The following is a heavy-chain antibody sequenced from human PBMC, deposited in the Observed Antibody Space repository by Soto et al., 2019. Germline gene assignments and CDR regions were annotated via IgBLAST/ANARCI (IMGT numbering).Heavy chain of an antibody. Sequence: GASVKVSCKVSGYTLTELSMHWVRQAPGKGLEWMGGFDPEDGDTIYAQKFQGRVTMTEDTSTDTAYMELSSLRSEDTAVYYCATARKVRGYCSGGSCYPPYYFDYWGQGTLVT. CDR2: FDPEDGDT. V-gene: IGHV1-24*01. D-gene: IGHD2-15*01. CDR1: GYTLTELS. CDR3: ATARKVRGYCSGGSCYPPYYFDY. J-gene: IGHJ4*02.